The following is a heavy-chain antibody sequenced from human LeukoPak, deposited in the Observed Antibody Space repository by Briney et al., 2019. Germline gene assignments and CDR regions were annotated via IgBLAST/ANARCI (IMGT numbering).Heavy chain of an antibody. J-gene: IGHJ4*02. Sequence: SETLSLTCALYGGSFSGYYWSWIRQPPGKGLEWIGEINHSGSTNYNPSLKSRVTISVDTSKNQFSLELSSVTGADTAVYYCARLYSVAGLYYFDYWGQGTLVTVSS. CDR2: INHSGST. D-gene: IGHD6-19*01. V-gene: IGHV4-34*01. CDR3: ARLYSVAGLYYFDY. CDR1: GGSFSGYY.